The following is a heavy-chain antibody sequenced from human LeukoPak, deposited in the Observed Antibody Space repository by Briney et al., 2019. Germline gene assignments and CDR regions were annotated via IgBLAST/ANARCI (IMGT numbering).Heavy chain of an antibody. CDR1: GLTFSSYW. Sequence: GGSLRLSCAASGLTFSSYWMHWVRQAPGKGLVWVSRINTDGSSTTYADSVKGRFTISRDNAKNTLYLEMNSLRAEDTAVYYCATGQSGYYWYYYMGVWGKGTTVTVSS. J-gene: IGHJ6*03. V-gene: IGHV3-74*01. D-gene: IGHD3-3*01. CDR3: ATGQSGYYWYYYMGV. CDR2: INTDGSST.